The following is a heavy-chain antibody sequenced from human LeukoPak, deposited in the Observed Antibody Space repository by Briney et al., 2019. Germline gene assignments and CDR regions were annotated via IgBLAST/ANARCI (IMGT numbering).Heavy chain of an antibody. J-gene: IGHJ5*02. Sequence: PGGPLRPSCAASGFTFSSYAMSWVRQAPGKGLEWVSAISGSGGSTYYADSVKGRFTISRDNSKNTLYLQMNSLRAEDTAVYYCAKVGDGYNLYNWFDPWGQGTLVTVSS. CDR2: ISGSGGST. D-gene: IGHD5-24*01. CDR3: AKVGDGYNLYNWFDP. V-gene: IGHV3-23*01. CDR1: GFTFSSYA.